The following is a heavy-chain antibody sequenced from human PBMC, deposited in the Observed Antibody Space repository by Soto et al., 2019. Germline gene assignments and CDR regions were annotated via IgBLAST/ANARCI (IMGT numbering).Heavy chain of an antibody. Sequence: EVQLVESGGGLVQPGGSLRLSCAASGFTFSTYRMTWVRQAPGKGLEWVSYIISSSSTIYYADSVKGRFTISRDNAKNSLYLQMNSLRDEDTAVYYCVRARTSGVASYGMDVWGQGTTVTVSS. CDR2: IISSSSTI. CDR1: GFTFSTYR. J-gene: IGHJ6*02. V-gene: IGHV3-48*02. D-gene: IGHD3-10*01. CDR3: VRARTSGVASYGMDV.